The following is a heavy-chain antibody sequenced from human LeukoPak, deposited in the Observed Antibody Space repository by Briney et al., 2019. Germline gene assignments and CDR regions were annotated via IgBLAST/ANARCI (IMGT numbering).Heavy chain of an antibody. V-gene: IGHV4-39*07. J-gene: IGHJ4*02. CDR1: GGSISSSSYY. Sequence: SETLSLTCTVSGGSISSSSYYWGWIRQPPGKGLEWIGSIYYSGSTYYNPSLKSRVTISVDTSKNQFSLKLSSVTAADTAVYYCARVGMTTVTTSFDYWGQGTLVTVSS. D-gene: IGHD4-17*01. CDR3: ARVGMTTVTTSFDY. CDR2: IYYSGST.